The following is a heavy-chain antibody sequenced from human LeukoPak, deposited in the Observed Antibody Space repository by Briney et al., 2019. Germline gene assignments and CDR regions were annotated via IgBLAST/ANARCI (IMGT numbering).Heavy chain of an antibody. V-gene: IGHV4-39*01. CDR3: ASAEGANFWSGYYYGYYYGMDV. CDR1: GGSISSSSYY. Sequence: PSETLSLTCTVSGGSISSSSYYWGWIRQPPGKGLEWIGSIYYSGSTYYNPSLKSRVTISVDTSKNQFSLKLSSVTAADTAVYYCASAEGANFWSGYYYGYYYGMDVWGQGTTATVSS. CDR2: IYYSGST. J-gene: IGHJ6*02. D-gene: IGHD3-3*01.